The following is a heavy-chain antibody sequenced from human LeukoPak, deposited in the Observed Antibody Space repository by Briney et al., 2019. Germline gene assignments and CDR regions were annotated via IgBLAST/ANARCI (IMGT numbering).Heavy chain of an antibody. CDR1: GFTFSNYG. CDR3: AKGGPTGSNYFDF. Sequence: GGSLRLSCAAPGFTFSNYGMNWVRQAPGKGLEWVSVISGGGYYSYYADSVKGRFTVSRDNSKTTLYLQMNSLRADDTAVYYCAKGGPTGSNYFDFWGQGTLVTVSS. J-gene: IGHJ4*02. CDR2: ISGGGYYS. D-gene: IGHD1-26*01. V-gene: IGHV3-23*01.